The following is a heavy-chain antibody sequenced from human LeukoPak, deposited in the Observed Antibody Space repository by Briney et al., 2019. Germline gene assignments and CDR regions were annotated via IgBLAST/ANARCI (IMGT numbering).Heavy chain of an antibody. J-gene: IGHJ4*02. D-gene: IGHD2-2*01. Sequence: SETLSLTCTVSGGSISSSSYYWRWIRQPPGRGLEWIGSIYYSGSTYYNPSLKSRVTISVDTSKNQFSLKLSSVTAADTAVYYFARQPHVPATVDHFDYWRQGTLVTVSS. CDR1: GGSISSSSYY. CDR2: IYYSGST. CDR3: ARQPHVPATVDHFDY. V-gene: IGHV4-39*01.